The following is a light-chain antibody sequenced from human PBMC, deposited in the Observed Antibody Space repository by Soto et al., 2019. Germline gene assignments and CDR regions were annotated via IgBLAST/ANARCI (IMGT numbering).Light chain of an antibody. CDR2: SAS. V-gene: IGKV1-39*01. CDR3: QQTYSSVT. CDR1: QSISGH. J-gene: IGKJ5*01. Sequence: DIQVTQSPSSLSASVGDRVSITCRASQSISGHLKWYQHKPGKAPKLLIYSASSLQSGVPSRFSGSESGPEFTLTISSLQPEDFATYYCQQTYSSVTFGQGTRLEI.